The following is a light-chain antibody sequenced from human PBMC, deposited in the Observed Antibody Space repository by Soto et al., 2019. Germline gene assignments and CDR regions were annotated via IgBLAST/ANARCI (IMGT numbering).Light chain of an antibody. CDR2: AAF. CDR1: QSIGKY. CDR3: QQSYSIPYT. V-gene: IGKV1-39*01. Sequence: DIQMTQSPSSLSASVGDRVTITCRAGQSIGKYLNWFQQKPGKAPNLLIYAAFSLQSGVPSRFSRSGSGTDFTLTISSLQPEDVATYYCQQSYSIPYTFGQGTKLAIK. J-gene: IGKJ2*01.